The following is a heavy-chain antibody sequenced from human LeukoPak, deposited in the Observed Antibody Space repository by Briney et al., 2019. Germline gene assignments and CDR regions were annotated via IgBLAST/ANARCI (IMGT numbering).Heavy chain of an antibody. CDR3: ARSRGPGGSYNWFDP. D-gene: IGHD3-10*01. CDR2: IYYSGST. CDR1: GGSISSYY. J-gene: IGHJ5*02. V-gene: IGHV4-59*01. Sequence: SETLSLTCTVSGGSISSYYWSWIRQPPGKGLEWIGYIYYSGSTNYNPSLKSRVTISVDTSKNQFSLKLSSVTAADTAVYYRARSRGPGGSYNWFDPWGQGTLVTVSS.